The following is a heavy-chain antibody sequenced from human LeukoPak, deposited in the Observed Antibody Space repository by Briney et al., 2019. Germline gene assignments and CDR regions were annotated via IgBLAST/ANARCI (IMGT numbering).Heavy chain of an antibody. CDR2: INHSGST. D-gene: IGHD6-19*01. Sequence: PSETLSLTCTVSGGSISGYYWSWIRQPPGKGLEWIGEINHSGSTNYNPSLKSRVTISVDTSKNQFSLKLSSVTAADTAVYYCARFDDSSGYDYWGQGTLVSVSS. V-gene: IGHV4-34*01. CDR3: ARFDDSSGYDY. CDR1: GGSISGYY. J-gene: IGHJ4*02.